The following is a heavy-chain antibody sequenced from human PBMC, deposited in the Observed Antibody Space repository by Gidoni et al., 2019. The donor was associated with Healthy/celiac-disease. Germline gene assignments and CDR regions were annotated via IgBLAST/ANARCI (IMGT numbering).Heavy chain of an antibody. J-gene: IGHJ4*02. Sequence: EVQLVQSGAEVKKPGATVKISCKVSGYTFTDYYMHWVQQAPGKGLEWMGLVDPEDGETIYAEKFQGRVTITADTFTDTAYMELSSLRSEDTAVYYCATLAYYYDSSGYYQADYWGQGTLVTVSS. CDR3: ATLAYYYDSSGYYQADY. D-gene: IGHD3-22*01. V-gene: IGHV1-69-2*01. CDR1: GYTFTDYY. CDR2: VDPEDGET.